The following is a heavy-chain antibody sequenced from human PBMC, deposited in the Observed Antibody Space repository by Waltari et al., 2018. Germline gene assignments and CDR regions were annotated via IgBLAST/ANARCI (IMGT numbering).Heavy chain of an antibody. J-gene: IGHJ2*01. CDR3: ARDSASYDFWSGYYKPRGSWYFDL. CDR1: GYTFTSYA. Sequence: QVQLVQSGAEVKKPGASVKVSCKASGYTFTSYAMHWVRQAPGQRLEWMGWINAGNGNTKYSQKFQGRVTITRDTSASTAYMELSSLRSEDTAVYYCARDSASYDFWSGYYKPRGSWYFDLWGRGTLVTVSS. D-gene: IGHD3-3*01. V-gene: IGHV1-3*01. CDR2: INAGNGNT.